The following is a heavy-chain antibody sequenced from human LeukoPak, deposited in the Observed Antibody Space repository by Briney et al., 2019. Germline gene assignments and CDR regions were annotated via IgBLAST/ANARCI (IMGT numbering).Heavy chain of an antibody. CDR2: IYHSGST. CDR3: ARLYAPTVRFLEWYGDY. D-gene: IGHD3-3*01. V-gene: IGHV4-38-2*01. J-gene: IGHJ4*02. CDR1: GYSISSGYY. Sequence: QASETLSLTCAVSGYSISSGYYWGWIRQPPGKGLEWIGSIYHSGSTYYNPSLKSRVTISVDTSKNQFSLKLSSVTAADTAVYYCARLYAPTVRFLEWYGDYWGQGTLVTVSP.